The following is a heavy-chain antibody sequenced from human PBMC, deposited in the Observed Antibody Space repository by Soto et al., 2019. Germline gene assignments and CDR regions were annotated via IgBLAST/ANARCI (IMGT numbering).Heavy chain of an antibody. V-gene: IGHV1-2*02. CDR3: ARGSGDYDGYYFDY. CDR1: GYTFTGYY. D-gene: IGHD4-17*01. CDR2: INPNSGGT. Sequence: WASVKVSCKASGYTFTGYYMHWVRQAPGQGLEWMGWINPNSGGTNYAQKFQGRVTMTRDTSISTAYMELSRLRSDDTAVYYCARGSGDYDGYYFDYWGQGTLVTVSS. J-gene: IGHJ4*02.